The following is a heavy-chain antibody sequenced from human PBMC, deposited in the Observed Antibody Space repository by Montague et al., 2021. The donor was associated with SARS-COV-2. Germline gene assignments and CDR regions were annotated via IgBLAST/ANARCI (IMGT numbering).Heavy chain of an antibody. Sequence: HAGNNNYNPSLKSRLTISVDKSKNQFSLKLSSVTAADTAVYYCARFTSTGSGSYYIFDYWGKGTLVTVSS. CDR2: HAGNN. V-gene: IGHV4-4*02. CDR3: ARFTSTGSGSYYIFDY. J-gene: IGHJ4*02. D-gene: IGHD1-26*01.